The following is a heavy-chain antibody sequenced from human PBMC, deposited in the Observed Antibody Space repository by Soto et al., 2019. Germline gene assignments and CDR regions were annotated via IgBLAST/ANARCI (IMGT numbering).Heavy chain of an antibody. CDR1: GGTFSSYT. CDR2: IIPILGIA. Sequence: ASVKVSCKASGGTFSSYTISWVRQAPGQGLEWMGRIIPILGIANYAQKFQGRVTITADKSTSTAYMELSSLRSEDTAVYYCARDQGNCSSTSCYFWDFDYWGQGTLVTVSS. D-gene: IGHD2-2*01. V-gene: IGHV1-69*04. CDR3: ARDQGNCSSTSCYFWDFDY. J-gene: IGHJ4*02.